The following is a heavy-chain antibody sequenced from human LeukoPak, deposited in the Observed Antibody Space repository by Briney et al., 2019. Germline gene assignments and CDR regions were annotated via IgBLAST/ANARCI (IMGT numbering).Heavy chain of an antibody. J-gene: IGHJ5*02. D-gene: IGHD2-2*01. CDR1: GYTFTGYY. CDR3: AHSSVVVPAATANNWFDP. Sequence: ASVKVSCKASGYTFTGYYMHWVRQAPGQGLEWMGWINPNSGGTNYAQKFQGRVTMTRDTSISTAYMELSRLRSDDTAVYYCAHSSVVVPAATANNWFDPWGQGTLVTVSS. V-gene: IGHV1-2*02. CDR2: INPNSGGT.